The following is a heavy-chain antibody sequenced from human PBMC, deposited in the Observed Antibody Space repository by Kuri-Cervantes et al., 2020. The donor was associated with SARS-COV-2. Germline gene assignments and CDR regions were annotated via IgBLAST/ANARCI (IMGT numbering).Heavy chain of an antibody. Sequence: SVKVSCKASGGSFSNYAISWVRQAPGQGLERMGGIIPIFRRVNYAQKFQGRVTITADESTSTAYMELRSLRSDDTAVYYCARVLWELPGAFDYWGQGTLVTVSS. V-gene: IGHV1-69*13. CDR2: IIPIFRRV. CDR3: ARVLWELPGAFDY. J-gene: IGHJ4*02. CDR1: GGSFSNYA. D-gene: IGHD1-26*01.